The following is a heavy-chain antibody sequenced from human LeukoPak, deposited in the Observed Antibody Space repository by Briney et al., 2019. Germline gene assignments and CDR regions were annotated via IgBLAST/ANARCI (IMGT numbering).Heavy chain of an antibody. D-gene: IGHD2-15*01. J-gene: IGHJ3*02. CDR2: IRYDGSDK. Sequence: GGSLRLSCAASGFAFSNYGMHWVRQAPGKGLEWVAFIRYDGSDKYYADSVEGRFTISRDNSKNTLYLHMNSLRTEDTDVYYCAKGGCGGGSCYSESAFGIWGLGTMVTVSS. CDR3: AKGGCGGGSCYSESAFGI. CDR1: GFAFSNYG. V-gene: IGHV3-30*02.